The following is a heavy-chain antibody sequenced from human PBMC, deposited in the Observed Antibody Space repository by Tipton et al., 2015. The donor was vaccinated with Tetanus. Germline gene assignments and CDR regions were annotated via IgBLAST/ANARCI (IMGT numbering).Heavy chain of an antibody. J-gene: IGHJ4*02. CDR1: GGSISSTSYY. Sequence: TLSLTCTVSGGSISSTSYYWARIRQPPGKGLEWIASVSYSGSTYYNPSLKSRVTMSLDTSKNQFSVRLTSVTAADTAVYYCARGTGDYWGQGTLVTVSS. V-gene: IGHV4-39*07. CDR2: VSYSGST. CDR3: ARGTGDY. D-gene: IGHD1-14*01.